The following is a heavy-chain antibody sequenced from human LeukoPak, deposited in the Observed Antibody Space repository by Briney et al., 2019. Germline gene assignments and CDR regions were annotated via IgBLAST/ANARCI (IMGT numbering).Heavy chain of an antibody. Sequence: PGGSLRLSCATSGFTFTDHYMSWIRQAPGKGLEWVANIKQDGSEAYYVDSVKGRFTVSRDNAKNSLYLQLNSLGAEDTAVYYCATRYCTIPACRASSYHCMDNWGKGTTVTVSS. CDR1: GFTFTDHY. CDR3: ATRYCTIPACRASSYHCMDN. V-gene: IGHV3-7*01. CDR2: IKQDGSEA. J-gene: IGHJ6*03. D-gene: IGHD2-8*01.